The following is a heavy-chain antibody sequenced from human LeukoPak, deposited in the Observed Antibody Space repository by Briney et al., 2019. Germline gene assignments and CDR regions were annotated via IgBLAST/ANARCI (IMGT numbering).Heavy chain of an antibody. J-gene: IGHJ4*02. CDR3: AHSIVATPPIFDY. CDR1: GFSLSTSGMC. CDR2: IDWDDDT. V-gene: IGHV2-70*11. D-gene: IGHD5-12*01. Sequence: SGPALVKPTQTLTLTCTFSGFSLSTSGMCVSWIRQPPGKALEWLARIDWDDDTYYSTSLKTRLTTSKDTSKNQVVLTMTNMDPVDTATYYCAHSIVATPPIFDYWGQGTLVTVSS.